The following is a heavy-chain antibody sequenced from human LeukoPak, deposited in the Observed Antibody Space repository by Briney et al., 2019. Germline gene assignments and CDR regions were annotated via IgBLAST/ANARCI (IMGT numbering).Heavy chain of an antibody. CDR2: MYDSGST. CDR1: GGSISSYY. J-gene: IGHJ4*02. V-gene: IGHV4-59*01. Sequence: SETLSLTCTVSGGSISSYYWSWIRQPPGKRLELIGYMYDSGSTNYNPSLKSRVTISAATSKHQFSLKLSSVTAADTAVYFCARDRTVTTPEVWGQGTLVTVSS. D-gene: IGHD4-17*01. CDR3: ARDRTVTTPEV.